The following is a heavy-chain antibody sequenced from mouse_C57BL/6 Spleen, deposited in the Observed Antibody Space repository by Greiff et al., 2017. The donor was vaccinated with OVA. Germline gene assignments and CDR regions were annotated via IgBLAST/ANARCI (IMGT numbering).Heavy chain of an antibody. J-gene: IGHJ2*01. CDR2: INPNNGGT. V-gene: IGHV1-26*01. CDR3: ARYGLFDY. D-gene: IGHD1-1*01. Sequence: EVQLQQSGPELVKPGASVKISCKASGSTFTDYYMNWVKQSHGKSLEWIGDINPNNGGTSYNQKFKGKATLTVDKSSSTAYMELRSLTSEDSAVYYCARYGLFDYWGQGTTLTVAS. CDR1: GSTFTDYY.